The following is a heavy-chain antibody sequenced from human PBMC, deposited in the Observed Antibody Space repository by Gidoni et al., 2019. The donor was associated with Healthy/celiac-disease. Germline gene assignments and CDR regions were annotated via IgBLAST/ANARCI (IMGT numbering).Heavy chain of an antibody. CDR3: ARVGCSGGSCYSGGYYGMDV. CDR1: GYTFTSYA. D-gene: IGHD2-15*01. CDR2: INAGNGNT. J-gene: IGHJ6*02. Sequence: QVQLVQSEAEVKKPGASVKVSCKASGYTFTSYAMHWVRQAPGQRLEWMGWINAGNGNTKYSQKFQGRVTITRDTSASTAYMELSSLRSEDTAVYYCARVGCSGGSCYSGGYYGMDVWGQGTTVTVSS. V-gene: IGHV1-3*01.